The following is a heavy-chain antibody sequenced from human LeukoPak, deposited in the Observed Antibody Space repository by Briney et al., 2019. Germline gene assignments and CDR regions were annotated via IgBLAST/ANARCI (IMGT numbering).Heavy chain of an antibody. D-gene: IGHD3-10*01. V-gene: IGHV1-8*02. J-gene: IGHJ6*02. CDR3: ARNPYRSGAMDV. CDR2: MTPTSGNT. Sequence: ASVKASCNASGYTFTTYDINWVRQATGQELEWMGWMTPTSGNTGYAQKFQGRVTLTRNTSTNTAYMELSSLRSDDTAVYYCARNPYRSGAMDVWGQGTTVTVSS. CDR1: GYTFTTYD.